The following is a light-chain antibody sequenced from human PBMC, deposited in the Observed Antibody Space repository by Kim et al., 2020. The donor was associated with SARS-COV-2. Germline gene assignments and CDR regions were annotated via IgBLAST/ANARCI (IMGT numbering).Light chain of an antibody. CDR1: RGSIAANY. CDR3: QSFDSNIQV. J-gene: IGLJ3*02. Sequence: GKTVTISCTRSRGSIAANYVQWYQQRPGSAPTAVIFENDQRPAGVPDRFSGCIDSSSGSASLTISGVKTEDEADYYCQSFDSNIQVFGGGTKLTVL. V-gene: IGLV6-57*03. CDR2: END.